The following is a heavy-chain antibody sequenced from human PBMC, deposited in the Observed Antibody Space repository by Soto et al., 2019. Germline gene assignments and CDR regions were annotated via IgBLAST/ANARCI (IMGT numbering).Heavy chain of an antibody. D-gene: IGHD3-3*01. J-gene: IGHJ4*02. CDR1: GFTFSSYA. CDR3: AKLMGFYDFWSGYSYYFDY. CDR2: ISGSGGST. V-gene: IGHV3-23*01. Sequence: GGSLRLSCAASGFTFSSYAMSWVRQAPGKGLEWVSAISGSGGSTYYADSVKGRFTISRDNSKNTLYLQMNSLRAEDTAVYYCAKLMGFYDFWSGYSYYFDYWGQGTLVTVS.